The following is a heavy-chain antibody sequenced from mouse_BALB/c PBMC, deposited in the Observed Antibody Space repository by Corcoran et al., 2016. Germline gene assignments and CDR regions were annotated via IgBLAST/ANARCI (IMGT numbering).Heavy chain of an antibody. D-gene: IGHD2-14*01. CDR3: ARYYRYGAMDY. CDR2: ILPGSGST. CDR1: GYTFSSYW. J-gene: IGHJ4*01. V-gene: IGHV1-9*01. Sequence: QVQLQQSGAVLMKPGASVKISYKATGYTFSSYWIEWVKQRPGHGLEWIGEILPGSGSTNYNEKFKGKATFTADTSSNTAYMQLSSLTSEDSAVYYGARYYRYGAMDYWGQGTSVTVSS.